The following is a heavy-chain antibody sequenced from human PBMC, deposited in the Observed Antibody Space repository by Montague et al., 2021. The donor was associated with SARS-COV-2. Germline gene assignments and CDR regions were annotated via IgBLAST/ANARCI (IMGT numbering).Heavy chain of an antibody. J-gene: IGHJ6*02. CDR2: ISYDGSNK. D-gene: IGHD3-22*01. Sequence: SLRLSCAASGFTFSSYAMHWVRQAPGKGLEWVAVISYDGSNKYYADSAXGRFTISRDNSKNTLYLQMNSLRAEDTAVYYCARDNYDSSGYSLYGMDVWSQGTTVTVSS. V-gene: IGHV3-30-3*01. CDR3: ARDNYDSSGYSLYGMDV. CDR1: GFTFSSYA.